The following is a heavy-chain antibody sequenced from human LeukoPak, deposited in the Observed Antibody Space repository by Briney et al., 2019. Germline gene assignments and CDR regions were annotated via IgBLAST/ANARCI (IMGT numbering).Heavy chain of an antibody. J-gene: IGHJ4*02. CDR2: INPNSGGT. V-gene: IGHV1-2*02. Sequence: GASVKVSCKASGYTFIGYYIYWGRQAPGQGLEWRGWINPNSGGTNYAQKFQGRVTMTRDTSISTAYMELSSLRSDDTAVYYCAREGGFRNWGQGTLVTVSS. CDR1: GYTFIGYY. CDR3: AREGGFRN. D-gene: IGHD3-16*01.